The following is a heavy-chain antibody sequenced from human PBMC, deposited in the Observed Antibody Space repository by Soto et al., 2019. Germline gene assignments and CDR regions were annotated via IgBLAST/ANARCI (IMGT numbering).Heavy chain of an antibody. Sequence: SETLSLTCTVSGGSISNGGSYWTWIRQHPGKGLECLGHIYYSGSTFYNPALRGRVTISIDTSKRHYSRKLSSVTAADTAVYYCASAQITYYDNFSGYLYYFDSLGQGTLVTVSS. CDR1: GGSISNGGSY. V-gene: IGHV4-31*03. CDR2: IYYSGST. CDR3: ASAQITYYDNFSGYLYYFDS. J-gene: IGHJ4*02. D-gene: IGHD3-22*01.